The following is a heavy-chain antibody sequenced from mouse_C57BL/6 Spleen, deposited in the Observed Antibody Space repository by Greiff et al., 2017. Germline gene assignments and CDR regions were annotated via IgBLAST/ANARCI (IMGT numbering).Heavy chain of an antibody. Sequence: QVQLKQSEPELVKPGASVKLSCKASGYTFTSYDINWVKQRPGQGLEWIGWIYPRDGSTKYNEKFKGKATLTVDTSSSTAYMELHSLTSEDSAVYFCARPYYGNYLDYWGQGTTLTVSS. CDR2: IYPRDGST. CDR3: ARPYYGNYLDY. J-gene: IGHJ2*01. D-gene: IGHD2-10*01. CDR1: GYTFTSYD. V-gene: IGHV1-85*01.